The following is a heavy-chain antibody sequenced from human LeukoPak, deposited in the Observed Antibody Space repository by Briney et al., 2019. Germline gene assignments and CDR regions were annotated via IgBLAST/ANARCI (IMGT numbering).Heavy chain of an antibody. CDR1: GGSFSGYY. D-gene: IGHD3-10*01. J-gene: IGHJ5*02. Sequence: PSETLSLTCAVYGGSFSGYYWSWIRQPPGKGLEWIGEINHSGSTNYNPSLKSRVTISVDTSKNQFSLKLSSVTAADTAVYYCARIRITMVRGRWFDPWGQGTLVTVSS. CDR3: ARIRITMVRGRWFDP. V-gene: IGHV4-34*01. CDR2: INHSGST.